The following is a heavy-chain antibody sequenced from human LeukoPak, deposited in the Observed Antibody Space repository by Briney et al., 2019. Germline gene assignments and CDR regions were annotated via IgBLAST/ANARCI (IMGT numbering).Heavy chain of an antibody. J-gene: IGHJ4*02. V-gene: IGHV3-23*01. CDR2: ISGSGGST. CDR1: GFTFSSYA. D-gene: IGHD2-2*01. CDR3: AKDFLVVPAAIDS. Sequence: PGGSLRLSCAASGFTFSSYAMSWVREAPGKGLEWGSAISGSGGSTYYPASVKGRFTISSDNSKNTLYLQMNSLRAEATAVYYCAKDFLVVPAAIDSWGQGTLVSVSS.